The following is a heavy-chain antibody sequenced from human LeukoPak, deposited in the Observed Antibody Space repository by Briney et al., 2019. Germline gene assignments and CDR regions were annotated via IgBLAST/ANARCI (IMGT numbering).Heavy chain of an antibody. J-gene: IGHJ6*02. D-gene: IGHD3/OR15-3a*01. V-gene: IGHV5-51*01. CDR3: ARNGLGSEYYYYYGMDV. CDR1: GYSFTSYW. Sequence: GESLKISCKGSGYSFTSYWIGWVRQMPGKGLEWMGIIYPGDSDTRYSPSFQGQVTISADKSISTAYLQWSSLKASDTAMYYCARNGLGSEYYYYYGMDVWGQGTTVTVSS. CDR2: IYPGDSDT.